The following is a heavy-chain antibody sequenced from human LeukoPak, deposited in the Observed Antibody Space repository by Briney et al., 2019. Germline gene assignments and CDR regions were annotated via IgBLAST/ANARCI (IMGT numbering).Heavy chain of an antibody. D-gene: IGHD2-2*01. J-gene: IGHJ5*02. CDR3: AKDLEPHQLLLNWFDP. CDR1: GFTFSSYG. Sequence: GGSLRLSCAASGFTFSSYGMHWVRQAPGKGLEWVAFIRYDGSNKYYADSVKGRFTISRDNSKNTLYLQMNSLRAEDTAVYYCAKDLEPHQLLLNWFDPWGQGTLVTVSS. CDR2: IRYDGSNK. V-gene: IGHV3-30*02.